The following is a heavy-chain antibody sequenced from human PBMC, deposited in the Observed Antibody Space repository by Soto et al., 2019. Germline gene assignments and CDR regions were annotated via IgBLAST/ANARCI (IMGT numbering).Heavy chain of an antibody. V-gene: IGHV4-59*01. CDR1: DSISTYY. Sequence: LSETLSLTCTVDSISTYYWNWIRQPPGKGLEWIGYIYYMGRTNYNSSLKSRVTISIDTSNNQFSLKLSSVTAADTAIYYCARDAVGATHFDYWGQGAPVTVS. CDR3: ARDAVGATHFDY. D-gene: IGHD1-26*01. CDR2: IYYMGRT. J-gene: IGHJ4*02.